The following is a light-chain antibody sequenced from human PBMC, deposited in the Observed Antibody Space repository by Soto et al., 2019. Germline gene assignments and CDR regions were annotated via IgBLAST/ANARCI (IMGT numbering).Light chain of an antibody. CDR1: SSNIGNNY. CDR3: GTCDSSLSAGM. CDR2: DNN. Sequence: QSVLTQPPSVSAAPGQKVTISCSGTSSNIGNNYVSWYQHLPGTAPKLLIYDNNKRPSGIPDRFSGSKSGTSATLGITGLQTGDEADYYCGTCDSSLSAGMFGGGTKLTVL. V-gene: IGLV1-51*01. J-gene: IGLJ3*02.